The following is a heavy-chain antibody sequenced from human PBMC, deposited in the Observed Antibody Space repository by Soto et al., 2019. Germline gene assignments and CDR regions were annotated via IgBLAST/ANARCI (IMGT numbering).Heavy chain of an antibody. D-gene: IGHD2-2*01. CDR3: ARSQGSSTSLEIYYYYYYGMDV. V-gene: IGHV1-69*01. J-gene: IGHJ6*02. Sequence: QVQLVQSGAEVKKPGSSVKVSCKASGGTFSSYAISWVRQAPGQGLEWMGGIIPISGTANYAQKFQGRVTITEDESTSTAYMALSSLRSEDPAVYYCARSQGSSTSLEIYYYYYYGMDVWGQGTTVTVSS. CDR2: IIPISGTA. CDR1: GGTFSSYA.